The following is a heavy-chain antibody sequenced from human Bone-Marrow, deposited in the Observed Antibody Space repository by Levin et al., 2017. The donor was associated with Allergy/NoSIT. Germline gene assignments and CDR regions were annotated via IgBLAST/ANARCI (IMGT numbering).Heavy chain of an antibody. CDR1: GFTFSDHF. J-gene: IGHJ3*01. D-gene: IGHD3-22*01. CDR3: TRVPDYYDSGGYYVDGSDV. V-gene: IGHV3-72*01. Sequence: VGSLRLSCAASGFTFSDHFMDWVRQAPGKGLEWVGRIRKKANNYSTHYAPSVKGRFTISRDDSKNSLYLQMNGLKTEDTAVYHCTRVPDYYDSGGYYVDGSDVWGQGKMVTVSP. CDR2: IRKKANNYST.